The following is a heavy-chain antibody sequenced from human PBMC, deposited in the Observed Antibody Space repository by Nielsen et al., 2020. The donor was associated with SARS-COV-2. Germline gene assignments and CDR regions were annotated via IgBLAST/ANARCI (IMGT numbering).Heavy chain of an antibody. CDR3: ATPERHMGSGYDGPFDY. Sequence: KISCQGSGYTFTNYWIGWVRQMPGKGLEWMGIIFPGDSDTRYSPSFQGQVTMSVDKSISTAYLQWSTLKASDTAMYYCATPERHMGSGYDGPFDYWGQGTLVTVSS. CDR2: IFPGDSDT. D-gene: IGHD5-12*01. J-gene: IGHJ4*02. V-gene: IGHV5-51*01. CDR1: GYTFTNYW.